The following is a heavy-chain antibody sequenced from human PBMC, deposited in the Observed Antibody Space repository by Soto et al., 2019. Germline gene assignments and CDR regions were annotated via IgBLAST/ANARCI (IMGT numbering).Heavy chain of an antibody. CDR2: MNPNSCNT. Sequence: GASVKVSCKASGYTFTSYDINWVRQATGQGLEWMGWMNPNSCNTGYAQKFQGRVTMTRNTSISTAYMELSSLRSEDTAVYYCARVGYYYDSSGYYLSFDYWGQGTLVTVSS. V-gene: IGHV1-8*01. J-gene: IGHJ4*02. CDR1: GYTFTSYD. CDR3: ARVGYYYDSSGYYLSFDY. D-gene: IGHD3-22*01.